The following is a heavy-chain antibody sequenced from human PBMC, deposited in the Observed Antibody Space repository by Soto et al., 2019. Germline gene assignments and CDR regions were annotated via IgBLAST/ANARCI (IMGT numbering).Heavy chain of an antibody. CDR1: GYTLNADH. CDR2: INTESTTI. V-gene: IGHV3-48*03. D-gene: IGHD2-21*02. CDR3: ARDGSMGTANFHYAMDV. J-gene: IGHJ6*02. Sequence: EVQLVESGGGLVRPGGSLRLSCAAYGYTLNADHMDWVRQAPGKGLEWVSYINTESTTIHYAASVKGRFTISRDYAKNSLYLQMDSLRAEDTAVYYCARDGSMGTANFHYAMDVWGQATTVTVSS.